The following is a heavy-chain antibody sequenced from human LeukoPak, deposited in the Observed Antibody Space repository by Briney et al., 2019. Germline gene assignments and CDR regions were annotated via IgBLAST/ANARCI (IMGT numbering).Heavy chain of an antibody. CDR1: GFTFSSYA. J-gene: IGHJ4*02. V-gene: IGHV3-23*01. CDR3: AKDPMYYYGSGSYFDY. D-gene: IGHD3-10*01. CDR2: ISGSGGST. Sequence: GGSLRLSCAASGFTFSSYAMSWVRQAPGKGLEWVSAISGSGGSTYYADSVKGRFTISRDNSKNMLYLQMNSLRAEDTAVYYCAKDPMYYYGSGSYFDYWGQGTLVTVSS.